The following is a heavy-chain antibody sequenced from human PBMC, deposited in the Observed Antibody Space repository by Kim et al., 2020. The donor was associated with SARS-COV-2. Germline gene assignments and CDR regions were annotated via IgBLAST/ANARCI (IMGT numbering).Heavy chain of an antibody. CDR1: GFTFSSYG. CDR2: IWYDGSNK. Sequence: GGSLRLSCAASGFTFSSYGMHWVRQAPGKGLEWVAVIWYDGSNKYYADSVKGQFTISRDNSKNTLYLQMNSLRADDTAVYYCARDTRDYYGMDVWGQGTTVTVSS. CDR3: ARDTRDYYGMDV. V-gene: IGHV3-33*01. J-gene: IGHJ6*02.